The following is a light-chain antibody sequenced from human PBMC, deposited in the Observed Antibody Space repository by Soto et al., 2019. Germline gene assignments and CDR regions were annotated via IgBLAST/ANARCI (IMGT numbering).Light chain of an antibody. J-gene: IGLJ3*02. V-gene: IGLV1-47*01. Sequence: QSVLTQPASASGTPGQRVTISCSGSSSNMGSNYVYWYQQLPGTAPKLLIYRNNHRPSGVPDLFSGSKSGTSASLAISGLRSEDEADYYCAAWDDSLSGLWVFGGGTKLTVL. CDR1: SSNMGSNY. CDR3: AAWDDSLSGLWV. CDR2: RNN.